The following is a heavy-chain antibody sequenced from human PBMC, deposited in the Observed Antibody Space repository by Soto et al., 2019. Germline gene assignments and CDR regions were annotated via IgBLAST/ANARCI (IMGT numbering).Heavy chain of an antibody. V-gene: IGHV3-74*01. D-gene: IGHD2-21*02. CDR3: SRDIGGVTASDAFDV. J-gene: IGHJ3*01. CDR1: GFTFSHYW. CDR2: INSDGSTT. Sequence: EVQLVESGGGLVQPGGSLRLSCAASGFTFSHYWMHWVRQTPGKGLVWSSRINSDGSTTSSADSVRGRFSMSRDNAKNSLYLQMNSLRADDTAVYFCSRDIGGVTASDAFDVWGHGTMVTVSS.